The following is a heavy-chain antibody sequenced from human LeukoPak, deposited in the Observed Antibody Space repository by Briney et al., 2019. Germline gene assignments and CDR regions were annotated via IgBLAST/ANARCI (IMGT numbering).Heavy chain of an antibody. CDR2: IYHSGST. J-gene: IGHJ5*02. CDR1: GYSISSGYY. Sequence: SETLSLTCTVSGYSISSGYYWGWIRQPPGKGLEWIGSIYHSGSTYYNPSLKSRVTISVDTSKNQFSLKLSSVTAADTAVYYCARLYSSSYWFDPWGQGTLVTVSS. D-gene: IGHD6-6*01. CDR3: ARLYSSSYWFDP. V-gene: IGHV4-38-2*02.